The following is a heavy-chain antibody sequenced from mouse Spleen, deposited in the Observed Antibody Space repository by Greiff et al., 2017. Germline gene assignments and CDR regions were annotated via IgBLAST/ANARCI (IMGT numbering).Heavy chain of an antibody. V-gene: IGHV1-55*01. D-gene: IGHD2-4*01. CDR3: AREDYDDGGAWFAY. CDR1: GYTFTSYW. CDR2: IYPGSGST. J-gene: IGHJ3*01. Sequence: QVQLQQPGAELVKPGASVKMSCKASGYTFTSYWITWVKQRPGQGLEWIGDIYPGSGSTNYNEKFKSKATLTVDTSSSTAYMQLSSLTSEDSAVYYCAREDYDDGGAWFAYWGQGTLVTVSA.